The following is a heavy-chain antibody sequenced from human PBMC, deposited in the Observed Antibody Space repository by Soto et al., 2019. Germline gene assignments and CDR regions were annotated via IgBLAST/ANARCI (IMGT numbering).Heavy chain of an antibody. V-gene: IGHV2-5*01. D-gene: IGHD1-7*01. CDR2: VYWHDDL. Sequence: KESGPTLVKPTQTLTLTCPVSGFSLTTIGVGVGWIRQSPGKGLEWLASVYWHDDLRYNPSLKDRLTISRDTSKNQVVLTMTNMDPVDTATYYCARAYDWNYAWGQGILVTVSS. CDR1: GFSLTTIGVG. CDR3: ARAYDWNYA. J-gene: IGHJ5*02.